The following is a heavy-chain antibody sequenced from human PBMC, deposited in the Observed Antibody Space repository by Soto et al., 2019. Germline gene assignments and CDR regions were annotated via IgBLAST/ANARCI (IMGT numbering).Heavy chain of an antibody. J-gene: IGHJ4*02. Sequence: EVQLLESGGGLVQPGGSLRLSCAASGFIFSTYAMTWVRQAPGKGPEWVSSIDGSGGTTYYADSVQGRFTISRDNSKNTLYLQVSSLTSEDTAVYYCALTTVTTYNRDYWGQGTLVAVSS. CDR2: IDGSGGTT. V-gene: IGHV3-23*01. D-gene: IGHD4-17*01. CDR1: GFIFSTYA. CDR3: ALTTVTTYNRDY.